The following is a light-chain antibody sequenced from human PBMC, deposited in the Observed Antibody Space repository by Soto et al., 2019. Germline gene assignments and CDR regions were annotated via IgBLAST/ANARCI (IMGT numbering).Light chain of an antibody. Sequence: DIVMTQSPDSLAVSLGERATINCKSSQSILYSSNNKNPLAWYQQKPGQPPKLLIYWASNRKSGVPDRFSGSGSGTDVTLTISSLQAEDVAVYYCQQYYSTWTFGQGTKVEVK. J-gene: IGKJ1*01. CDR1: QSILYSSNNKNP. CDR3: QQYYSTWT. CDR2: WAS. V-gene: IGKV4-1*01.